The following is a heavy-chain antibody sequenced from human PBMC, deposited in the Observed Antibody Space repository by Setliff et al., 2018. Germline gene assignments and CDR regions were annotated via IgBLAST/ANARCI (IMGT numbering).Heavy chain of an antibody. CDR1: GGSFSGYY. CDR3: AREFAYARGYYVAETLDS. CDR2: MYHSGST. J-gene: IGHJ4*02. V-gene: IGHV4-34*01. D-gene: IGHD3-10*02. Sequence: SETLSLTCAVYGGSFSGYYWSWIRQPPGKGLEWIGSMYHSGSTYYNPSLKSRVTISVDTSKNQFSLKLNYVTAADTAVYYCAREFAYARGYYVAETLDSWGQGTLVTVSS.